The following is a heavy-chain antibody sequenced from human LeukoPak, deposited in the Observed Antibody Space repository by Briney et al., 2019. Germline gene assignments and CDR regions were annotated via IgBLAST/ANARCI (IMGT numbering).Heavy chain of an antibody. CDR2: IYYSGST. CDR3: ARVSLLWFGELFPYFDY. J-gene: IGHJ4*02. V-gene: IGHV4-39*07. D-gene: IGHD3-10*01. Sequence: SETLSLTCTVSGGSIRSSSYYWGWIRQPPGKGLEWIGSIYYSGSTYYNPSLKSRVTISVDTSKNQFSLKLSSVTAADTAVYYCARVSLLWFGELFPYFDYWGQGTLVTVSS. CDR1: GGSIRSSSYY.